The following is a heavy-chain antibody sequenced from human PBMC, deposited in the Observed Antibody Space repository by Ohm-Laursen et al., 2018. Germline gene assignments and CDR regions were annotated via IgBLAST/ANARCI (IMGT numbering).Heavy chain of an antibody. J-gene: IGHJ1*01. D-gene: IGHD4-17*01. CDR1: GFTFSSYC. V-gene: IGHV3-74*01. Sequence: SLRLSCAASGFTFSSYCMHWVRQAPGKGLVWVPRINSDGSSTSYADSVKGRFTISRDNAKNTLYLQMNSLRAEDTAVYYCLSGYGDYGVFQHWGQGTLVTVSS. CDR3: LSGYGDYGVFQH. CDR2: INSDGSST.